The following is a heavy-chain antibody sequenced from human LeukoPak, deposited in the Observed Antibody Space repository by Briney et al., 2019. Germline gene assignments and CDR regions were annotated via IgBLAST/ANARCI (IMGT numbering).Heavy chain of an antibody. J-gene: IGHJ5*02. CDR2: IYSGGST. CDR3: ARTIRGVEGWFDP. V-gene: IGHV3-53*01. CDR1: GFTVSSNY. Sequence: PGGSLRLSCAASGFTVSSNYMSWVRQAPGKGVEWVSVIYSGGSTYYADSVKGRFTISRDNSKNTLYLQMNSLRAEDTAVYYCARTIRGVEGWFDPWGQGTLVTVSS.